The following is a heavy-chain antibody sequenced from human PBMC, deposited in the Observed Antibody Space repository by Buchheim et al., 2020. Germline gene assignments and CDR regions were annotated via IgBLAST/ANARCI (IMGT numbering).Heavy chain of an antibody. Sequence: QAKLAESGGGVVQPGGSLRLSCAASGFTFSDHAVNWVRQAPGKGLEWVAVIWNDGSKKFHAESVKGRFFVSRDNSKNTSYLEMSSLRAEDTAVYYCTGALYIHQFDFWGQGT. CDR3: TGALYIHQFDF. J-gene: IGHJ4*02. D-gene: IGHD2-2*01. V-gene: IGHV3-33*01. CDR2: IWNDGSKK. CDR1: GFTFSDHA.